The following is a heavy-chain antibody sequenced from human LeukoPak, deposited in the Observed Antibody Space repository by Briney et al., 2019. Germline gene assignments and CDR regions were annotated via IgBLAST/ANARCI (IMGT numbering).Heavy chain of an antibody. Sequence: EASVTVSCKASGGTFSSYAISWVRQAPGQGLEWMGRIIPILGIANYAQKFQGRVTITADKSTSTAYMELSSLRAEDTAVYYCARGHGSMVATDFDYWGQGTLVTVSS. CDR1: GGTFSSYA. V-gene: IGHV1-69*04. D-gene: IGHD5-12*01. CDR2: IIPILGIA. J-gene: IGHJ4*02. CDR3: ARGHGSMVATDFDY.